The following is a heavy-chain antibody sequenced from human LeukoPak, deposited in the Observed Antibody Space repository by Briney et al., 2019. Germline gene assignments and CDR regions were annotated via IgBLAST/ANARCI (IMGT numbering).Heavy chain of an antibody. Sequence: PGGSLRLSCAASGFTFSDAWMNWVRQAPGKGLEWVSAISGSGGSTYYADSVKGRFTISRDNSKNTLYLQMNSLRAEDTAVYYCAKDTRGSDGFDYWGQGTLVTVSS. CDR2: ISGSGGST. D-gene: IGHD3-10*01. J-gene: IGHJ4*02. CDR1: GFTFSDAW. CDR3: AKDTRGSDGFDY. V-gene: IGHV3-23*01.